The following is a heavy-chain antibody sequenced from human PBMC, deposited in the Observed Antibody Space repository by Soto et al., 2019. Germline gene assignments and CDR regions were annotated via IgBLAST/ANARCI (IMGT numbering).Heavy chain of an antibody. CDR3: ARDMIGDILPTYYKVYYYAMDV. J-gene: IGHJ6*02. CDR1: GFIFDDYA. V-gene: IGHV3-9*01. CDR2: ISWDSGSI. Sequence: EVQLVESGGGLVQPGRSLRLSCAASGFIFDDYAMHWVRQAPGKGLEWVSGISWDSGSIIYADSVKGRFIISRDNANTSLYLQMNSLRAEDTALYYCARDMIGDILPTYYKVYYYAMDVWGQGTTVTVSS. D-gene: IGHD3-9*01.